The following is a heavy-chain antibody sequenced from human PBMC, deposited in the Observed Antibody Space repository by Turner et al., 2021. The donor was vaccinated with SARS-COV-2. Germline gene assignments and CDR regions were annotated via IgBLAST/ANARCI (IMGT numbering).Heavy chain of an antibody. Sequence: EVQLVESGGGLVQPGGSLRLSCAASGFTFSRSCMSWVRQAPGKGLDWVANIKQDGSEKHFVDSVKGRFTISRDNAKNSLSLQRNSLRAEDTAVYYCARSPGYYFDYWGQGTLVTVSS. D-gene: IGHD2-2*01. CDR3: ARSPGYYFDY. CDR2: IKQDGSEK. V-gene: IGHV3-7*01. J-gene: IGHJ4*02. CDR1: GFTFSRSC.